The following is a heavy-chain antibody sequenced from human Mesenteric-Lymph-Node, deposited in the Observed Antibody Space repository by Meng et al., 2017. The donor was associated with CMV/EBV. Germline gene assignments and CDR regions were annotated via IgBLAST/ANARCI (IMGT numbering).Heavy chain of an antibody. D-gene: IGHD3-9*01. CDR2: INPKTGGR. CDR3: ARDRDTDWYSPFDY. V-gene: IGHV1-2*06. CDR1: GYTFIDYY. J-gene: IGHJ4*02. Sequence: QVKLVQSGAEVKTPGASVRVSCKASGYTFIDYYINWVRQAPGQGLEWMGRINPKTGGRSYAQNVQGRVTMTRDTSINTAYMEVNRLNSDDTAMYYCARDRDTDWYSPFDYWGPGTLVTVSS.